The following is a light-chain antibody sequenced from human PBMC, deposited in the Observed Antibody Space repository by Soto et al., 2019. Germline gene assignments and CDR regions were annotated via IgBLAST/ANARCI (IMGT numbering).Light chain of an antibody. CDR3: CSYAGGPYV. V-gene: IGLV2-11*01. CDR2: DVS. J-gene: IGLJ1*01. Sequence: QPVLTQPRSVSGSPGQSVTISCTGTSSDVGGYNYVSWYQQHPGKAPKLMICDVSKRPSGVPDRFSGSKSGNTASLTISGLQAEDEADYYCCSYAGGPYVFGTGTKLTVL. CDR1: SSDVGGYNY.